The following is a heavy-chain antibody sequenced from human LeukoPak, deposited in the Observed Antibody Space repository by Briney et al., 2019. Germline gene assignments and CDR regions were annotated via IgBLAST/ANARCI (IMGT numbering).Heavy chain of an antibody. Sequence: GASVKVSCKASGYTFTSYGISWVRQAPGQGLEWMGWISAYNGNTNYAQKLQGRVTMTTDTSTSTAYMELSSLRAEDTAVYYCARVIGSGWIDYWGQGTLVTVSS. J-gene: IGHJ4*02. CDR2: ISAYNGNT. CDR3: ARVIGSGWIDY. CDR1: GYTFTSYG. D-gene: IGHD6-19*01. V-gene: IGHV1-18*01.